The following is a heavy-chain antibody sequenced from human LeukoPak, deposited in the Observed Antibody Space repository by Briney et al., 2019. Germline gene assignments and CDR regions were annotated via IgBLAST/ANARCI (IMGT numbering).Heavy chain of an antibody. Sequence: ASVKVSCKASGYTFTSYHMHWVRQAPGQGLEWMGIINPSGGSTSYAQKFQGRVTMTRDTSTRTVYMELSSLRSEDTAVYYRARDCSSTSCPPGYWGQGTLVTVSS. D-gene: IGHD2-2*01. CDR3: ARDCSSTSCPPGY. CDR1: GYTFTSYH. V-gene: IGHV1-46*01. CDR2: INPSGGST. J-gene: IGHJ4*02.